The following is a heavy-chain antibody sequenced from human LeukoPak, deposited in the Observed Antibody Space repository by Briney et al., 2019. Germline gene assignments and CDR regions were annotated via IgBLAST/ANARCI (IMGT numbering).Heavy chain of an antibody. D-gene: IGHD1-26*01. CDR1: GFTFSSYG. CDR2: IRYDGSNK. Sequence: GGSLRLSCAASGFTFSSYGMHWVRQAPGKGLEWVAFIRYDGSNKYYADSVKGRFTISRDNSKNTLYLQMNSLRAEDTAVYYCARDLSRSGSSDYWGQGTLVTVSS. CDR3: ARDLSRSGSSDY. J-gene: IGHJ4*02. V-gene: IGHV3-30*02.